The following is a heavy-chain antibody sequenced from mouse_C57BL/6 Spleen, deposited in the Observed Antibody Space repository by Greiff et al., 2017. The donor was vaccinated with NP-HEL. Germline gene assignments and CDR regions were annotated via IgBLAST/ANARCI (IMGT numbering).Heavy chain of an antibody. CDR3: AISLLHGMGY. CDR1: GYTFTDYY. D-gene: IGHD1-1*01. V-gene: IGHV1-26*01. J-gene: IGHJ2*01. CDR2: INPNNGGT. Sequence: VQLQQSGPELVKPGASVKISCKASGYTFTDYYMNWVKQSHGKSLEWIGDINPNNGGTSYNQKFKGKATLTVDKSSSTAYMELRSLTYEDSAVYYCAISLLHGMGYWGQGTTLTVSS.